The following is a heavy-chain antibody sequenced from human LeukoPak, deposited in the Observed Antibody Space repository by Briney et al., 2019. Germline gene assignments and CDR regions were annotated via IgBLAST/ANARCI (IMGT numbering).Heavy chain of an antibody. V-gene: IGHV3-48*01. CDR3: AKDREGVVVPTAPLGY. CDR2: ISSSSSSI. J-gene: IGHJ4*02. Sequence: GGSLRLSCAASGFTFSTYSMNWVRQAPGKGLEWVSYISSSSSSIYQADSVKGRFTISRDNSKNTLYLQMNSLRAEDTAIYYCAKDREGVVVPTAPLGYWGQGTLVTVSS. D-gene: IGHD2-2*01. CDR1: GFTFSTYS.